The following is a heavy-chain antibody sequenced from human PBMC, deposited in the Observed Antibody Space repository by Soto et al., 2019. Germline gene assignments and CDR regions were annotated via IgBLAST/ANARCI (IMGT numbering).Heavy chain of an antibody. Sequence: QVQLVESGGDVVQPGRSLRLSCAASGFTFSSYAMHWVRQAPGKGLEWVAVISYDGSNKYYADSVKGRFTISRDNSKNTRYLQMTSLRAEDTAVYYCARDLGEQRLQTLDYWGQGTLVTVSS. V-gene: IGHV3-30-3*01. D-gene: IGHD6-25*01. CDR1: GFTFSSYA. CDR2: ISYDGSNK. J-gene: IGHJ4*02. CDR3: ARDLGEQRLQTLDY.